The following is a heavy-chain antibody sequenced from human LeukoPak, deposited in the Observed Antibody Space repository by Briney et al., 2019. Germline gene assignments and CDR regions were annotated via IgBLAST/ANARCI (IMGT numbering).Heavy chain of an antibody. D-gene: IGHD3-22*01. V-gene: IGHV3-48*02. J-gene: IGHJ4*02. CDR3: ARDQNYYDSSGYDY. CDR2: ISSGSNTI. CDR1: GFTFSTYE. Sequence: GGSLRLSCEASGFTFSTYEMNWVRQAPGKGLEWVSYISSGSNTIYYADSVKGRFTISRDNAKKSLYLQMNSLRDEDTAVYYCARDQNYYDSSGYDYWGQGTLVTVSS.